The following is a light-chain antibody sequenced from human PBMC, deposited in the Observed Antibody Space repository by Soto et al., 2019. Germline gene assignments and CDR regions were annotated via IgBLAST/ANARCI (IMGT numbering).Light chain of an antibody. CDR2: GAS. J-gene: IGKJ1*01. CDR1: QSVSSK. CDR3: QQYNNWPPAT. V-gene: IGKV3-15*01. Sequence: EILMTQSPATLSVSAGERATLSCRASQSVSSKSAWYQQKPGQAPRLLIYGASTRATGIPASFSGSGSGTEFTLTISSLQYEDFAVYYCQQYNNWPPATFGQGTKVDIK.